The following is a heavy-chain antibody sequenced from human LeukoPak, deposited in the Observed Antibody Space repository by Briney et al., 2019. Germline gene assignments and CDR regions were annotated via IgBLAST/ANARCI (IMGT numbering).Heavy chain of an antibody. J-gene: IGHJ4*02. CDR2: INTNSGGT. CDR3: VRDDNYGSGSYYY. Sequence: GASXXXXXKASGYTFTGYYMHWVRQAPGQGLEWMGWINTNSGGTNYAQKFQGRVTMTRDTSISTAYMELSRLRSDDTAVYYCVRDDNYGSGSYYYWGQGTLVTVSS. D-gene: IGHD3-10*01. CDR1: GYTFTGYY. V-gene: IGHV1-2*02.